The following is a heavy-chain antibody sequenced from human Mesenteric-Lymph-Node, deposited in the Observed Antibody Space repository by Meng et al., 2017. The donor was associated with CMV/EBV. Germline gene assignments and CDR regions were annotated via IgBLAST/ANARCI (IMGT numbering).Heavy chain of an antibody. Sequence: GESLKISCAASGFTFSSYGMHWVRQAPGKGLEWVAFIRYDGSKKYYEDSVKGRFTISRDNAKNTLYLQMNSLRAEDTAVYYCARDHDSSGYVPGDAFDIWGQGTMVTVSS. CDR3: ARDHDSSGYVPGDAFDI. J-gene: IGHJ3*02. V-gene: IGHV3-30*02. D-gene: IGHD3-22*01. CDR1: GFTFSSYG. CDR2: IRYDGSKK.